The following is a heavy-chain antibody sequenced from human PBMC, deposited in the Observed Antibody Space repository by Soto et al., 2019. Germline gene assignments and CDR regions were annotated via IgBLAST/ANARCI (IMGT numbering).Heavy chain of an antibody. D-gene: IGHD6-13*01. CDR3: AKDLNPPSSSWEKYYYYYYGMDV. CDR2: ISGSGGST. Sequence: EVQLLESGGGLVQPGGSLRLSCAASGFTFSSYAMSWVRQAPGKGLEWVSAISGSGGSTYYADSVKGRFTISRDNSNNTLYMQMNSLRAEDTAVYYCAKDLNPPSSSWEKYYYYYYGMDVWGQGTTVTVSS. CDR1: GFTFSSYA. J-gene: IGHJ6*02. V-gene: IGHV3-23*01.